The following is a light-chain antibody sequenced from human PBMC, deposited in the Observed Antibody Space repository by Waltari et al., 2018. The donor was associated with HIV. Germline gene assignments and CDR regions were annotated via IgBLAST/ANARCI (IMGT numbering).Light chain of an antibody. J-gene: IGLJ2*01. Sequence: QSVLTQPPSASGTPGQRVTISCSGSSSNNGSYYVSWYQTLPGTDPKLLIYRNNQRPSWVPDRFSVSKSGTAASLAISGLRSEDEAVYYCAAWADSLSAVVFGGGTKLTVL. CDR3: AAWADSLSAVV. CDR1: SSNNGSYY. V-gene: IGLV1-47*01. CDR2: RNN.